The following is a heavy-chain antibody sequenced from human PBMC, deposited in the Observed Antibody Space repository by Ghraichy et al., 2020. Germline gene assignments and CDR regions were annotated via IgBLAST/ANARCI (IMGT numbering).Heavy chain of an antibody. CDR2: INPSGGT. J-gene: IGHJ4*02. Sequence: SETLSLTCAVYDGSSSDYYWSWVRQPPGKGLEWIGEINPSGGTTYNPSLNSRVTMSLGTSTKQFSLKLSSVTAADTAGYYCARRTYYYDNSHLASDSWGQGTLVTVAS. V-gene: IGHV4-34*01. D-gene: IGHD3-22*01. CDR3: ARRTYYYDNSHLASDS. CDR1: DGSSSDYY.